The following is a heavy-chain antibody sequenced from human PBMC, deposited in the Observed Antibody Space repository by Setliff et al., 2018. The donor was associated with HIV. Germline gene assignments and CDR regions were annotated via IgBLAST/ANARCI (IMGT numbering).Heavy chain of an antibody. V-gene: IGHV1-69*13. Sequence: SVKVSCKASGDTSNSYAIRWVRQAPGQGPEWMGGIIPIFGSPQYAPQFQGRATITADESSRTAYMELTSLKSEDSAVYYCASASGDYEPYQYWGQGTLVTVSS. CDR3: ASASGDYEPYQY. D-gene: IGHD4-17*01. J-gene: IGHJ1*01. CDR2: IIPIFGSP. CDR1: GDTSNSYA.